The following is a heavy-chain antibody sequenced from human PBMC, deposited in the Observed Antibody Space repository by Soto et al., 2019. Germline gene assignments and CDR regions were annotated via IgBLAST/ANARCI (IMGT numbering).Heavy chain of an antibody. J-gene: IGHJ6*02. CDR3: ARDLLYISSSNPSYSTDV. CDR1: GFTFSSYA. D-gene: IGHD6-6*01. CDR2: ISYDGSNK. Sequence: PGGSLRLSCAASGFTFSSYAMHWVRQAPGKGLEWVAVISYDGSNKYYADSVKGRFTISRDNSKNTLYLQMNSLRAEDTAVYYCARDLLYISSSNPSYSTDVWGQGLTVTLFS. V-gene: IGHV3-30-3*01.